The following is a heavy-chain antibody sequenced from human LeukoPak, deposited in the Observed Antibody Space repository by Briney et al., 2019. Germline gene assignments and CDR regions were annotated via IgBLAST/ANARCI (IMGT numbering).Heavy chain of an antibody. CDR1: GGSFSGYY. D-gene: IGHD6-6*01. CDR3: ASTARPGSYLDY. J-gene: IGHJ4*02. CDR2: INHSGST. Sequence: SETLSLTCAVYGGSFSGYYWSWIRQPPGKGLEWIGEINHSGSTNHNPSLKSRVTISVDTSKNQFSLKLSSVTAADTAVYYCASTARPGSYLDYWGQGTLVTVSS. V-gene: IGHV4-34*01.